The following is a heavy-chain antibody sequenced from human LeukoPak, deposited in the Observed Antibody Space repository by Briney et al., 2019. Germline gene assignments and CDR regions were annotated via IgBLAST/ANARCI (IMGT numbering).Heavy chain of an antibody. CDR3: ARSRSAVASMYYMDV. Sequence: ASVKVSCKASGYTFTSYDINWVRQATGQGLEWMGWMNPNSGNTGYAQKFQGRVTMTRNTSISTAYMELSSLRSENTAVYYCARSRSAVASMYYMDVWGKGTTATISS. CDR2: MNPNSGNT. CDR1: GYTFTSYD. V-gene: IGHV1-8*01. J-gene: IGHJ6*03. D-gene: IGHD6-19*01.